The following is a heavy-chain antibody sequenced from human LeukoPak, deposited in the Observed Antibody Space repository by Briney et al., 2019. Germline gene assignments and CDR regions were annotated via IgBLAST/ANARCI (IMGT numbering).Heavy chain of an antibody. CDR2: ISYDGSNK. V-gene: IGHV3-30*18. CDR1: GFTFSSYG. D-gene: IGHD3-10*01. Sequence: GRSLRLSCAASGFTFSSYGMHWVRQAPGKGLEWVAVISYDGSNKYYADSVKGRFTISRDNSKNTLYLQMNSLRAEDTAVYYCAKGTYYYGSGSYNYWGQGTLVTVSS. J-gene: IGHJ4*02. CDR3: AKGTYYYGSGSYNY.